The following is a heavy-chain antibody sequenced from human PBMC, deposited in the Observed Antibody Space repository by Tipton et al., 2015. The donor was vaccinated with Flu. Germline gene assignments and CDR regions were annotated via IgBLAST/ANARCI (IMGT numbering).Heavy chain of an antibody. CDR3: SSYYIRAFDI. CDR1: GVSISSGGYY. D-gene: IGHD3-10*01. Sequence: GLVKPSQTLSLTCAVSGVSISSGGYYWSWIRQHPGKGLEWIGYIYFTGKTYYNSSLQSRVSISVDTSKNQFSLKLSSVTAADTAMYYCSSYYIRAFDIWGQGTMVTVSS. CDR2: IYFTGKT. J-gene: IGHJ3*02. V-gene: IGHV4-31*11.